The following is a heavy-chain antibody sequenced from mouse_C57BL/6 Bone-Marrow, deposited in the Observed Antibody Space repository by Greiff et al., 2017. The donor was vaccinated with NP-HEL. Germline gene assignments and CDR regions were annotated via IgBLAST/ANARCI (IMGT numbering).Heavy chain of an antibody. CDR1: GYTFTSYW. CDR3: ARGVTTTPLTGFAY. Sequence: QVQLQQPGAELVKPGASVKLSCKASGYTFTSYWMHWVKQRPGQGLEWIGMIHPNSGSTNYNEKFKSKATLTVDKSSSTAYMQLSSLTSEDSAVYYCARGVTTTPLTGFAYWGQGTLVTVSA. CDR2: IHPNSGST. J-gene: IGHJ3*01. V-gene: IGHV1-64*01. D-gene: IGHD2-1*01.